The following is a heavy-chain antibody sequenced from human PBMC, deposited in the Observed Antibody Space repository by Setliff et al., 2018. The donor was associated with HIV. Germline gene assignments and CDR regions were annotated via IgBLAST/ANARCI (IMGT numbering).Heavy chain of an antibody. CDR3: ARDRGWEIQYDFDY. CDR2: IIPIFGTT. J-gene: IGHJ4*02. V-gene: IGHV1-69*05. D-gene: IGHD1-26*01. Sequence: GASVKVSCKASGYTFTSYDINWVRQAAGQGLEWMGAIIPIFGTTKYAQRFQGRVTMTTDPSTSTAYMELKSLRAEDTAVYYCARDRGWEIQYDFDYWGQGTLVTVSS. CDR1: GYTFTSYD.